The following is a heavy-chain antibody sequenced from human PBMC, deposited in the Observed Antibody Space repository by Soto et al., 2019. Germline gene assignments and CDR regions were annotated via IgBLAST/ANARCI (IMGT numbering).Heavy chain of an antibody. Sequence: SETLSLTCTVSGGSMSSYYWSWIRQPPGKGLEWIGYIYYSGSTNYNPSLKSRVTMSVGTPKNQFSLKLTSVTAADTGVYFCARTLGPQVTGYVDSDYRWTIDQWGQGTLVTVSS. CDR1: GGSMSSYY. CDR2: IYYSGST. D-gene: IGHD4-4*01. CDR3: ARTLGPQVTGYVDSDYRWTIDQ. V-gene: IGHV4-59*08. J-gene: IGHJ4*02.